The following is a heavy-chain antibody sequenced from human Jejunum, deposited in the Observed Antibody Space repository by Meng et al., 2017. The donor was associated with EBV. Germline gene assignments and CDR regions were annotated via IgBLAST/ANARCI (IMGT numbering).Heavy chain of an antibody. CDR3: ARNWNF. CDR2: IYNSGST. Sequence: QVQPQESGPGLVKPSETLSLTCTVSGGSVSSGTYYWTWIRQPPGKGLEWIGYIYNSGSTNYNPSLKSRVTISLDTSKNQFSLKLSSVTAADTAMYYCARNWNFWGQGTLVTVSS. D-gene: IGHD1-1*01. CDR1: GGSVSSGTYY. V-gene: IGHV4-61*01. J-gene: IGHJ4*02.